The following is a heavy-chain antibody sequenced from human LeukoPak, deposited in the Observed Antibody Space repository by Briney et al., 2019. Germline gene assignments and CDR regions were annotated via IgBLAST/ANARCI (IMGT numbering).Heavy chain of an antibody. CDR2: INSSSSYI. Sequence: GGSLRLSCAASGFTFSSYSMNWVRQAPGKGLEWVSSINSSSSYIYYADSVKGRFTISRDNAKNSLYLQMNSLRAEDTAVYYCARDRVTMVRGVIIPNDYWGQGKLATVT. CDR1: GFTFSSYS. V-gene: IGHV3-21*01. CDR3: ARDRVTMVRGVIIPNDY. D-gene: IGHD3-10*01. J-gene: IGHJ4*02.